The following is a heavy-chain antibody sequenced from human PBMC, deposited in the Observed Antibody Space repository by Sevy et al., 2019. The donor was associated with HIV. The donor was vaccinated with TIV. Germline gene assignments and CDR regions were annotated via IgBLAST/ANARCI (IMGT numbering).Heavy chain of an antibody. Sequence: SETLSLTCAVSGVSISSGAYSWNWIRQPPGKGLEWIGYIYHTGNTYYNPSLKSRITISLDRSKNQFSLRLSSVTAADTAVYFCARDGGTMTTPGSFDIWGKGTMVTVSS. CDR3: ARDGGTMTTPGSFDI. V-gene: IGHV4-30-2*01. D-gene: IGHD4-17*01. CDR1: GVSISSGAYS. CDR2: IYHTGNT. J-gene: IGHJ3*02.